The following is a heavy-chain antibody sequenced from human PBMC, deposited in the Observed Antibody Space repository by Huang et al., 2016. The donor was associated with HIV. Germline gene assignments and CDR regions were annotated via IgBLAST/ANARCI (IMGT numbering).Heavy chain of an antibody. CDR2: DNHGGST. CDR1: GGSLHGYY. CDR3: ATSRSGSGWFLDI. Sequence: QVQLYQWGAGPLRPSEALSLTCGVSGGSLHGYYWNWLRQYPGRGLEWIGEDNHGGSTKYNPSLKRRVTISVDTSKIQFSLNLTSVTATDTADYYCATSRSGSGWFLDIWGRGTLVSVS. J-gene: IGHJ2*01. V-gene: IGHV4-34*01. D-gene: IGHD6-19*01.